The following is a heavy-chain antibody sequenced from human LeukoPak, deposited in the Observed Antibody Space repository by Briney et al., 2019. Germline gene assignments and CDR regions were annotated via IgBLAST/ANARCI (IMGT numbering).Heavy chain of an antibody. D-gene: IGHD3-22*01. CDR2: ISYDGSNK. J-gene: IGHJ6*02. V-gene: IGHV3-30*04. Sequence: GGSLRLSCAASGFTFGSYAMHWVRQAPGKGLEWVAVISYDGSNKYYADSVKGRFTISRDNSKNTLYLQMNSLRAEDTAVYYCARPRRITMIVVVPSGGMDVWGQGTTVTVSS. CDR3: ARPRRITMIVVVPSGGMDV. CDR1: GFTFGSYA.